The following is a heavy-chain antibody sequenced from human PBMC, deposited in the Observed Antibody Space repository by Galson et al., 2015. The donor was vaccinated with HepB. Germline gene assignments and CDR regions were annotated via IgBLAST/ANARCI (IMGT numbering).Heavy chain of an antibody. CDR3: ARVPDQNGIGYFDF. D-gene: IGHD2-2*03. CDR1: GFSFSSYA. Sequence: SLRLSCAASGFSFSSYAMHWVRQAPGRGLEWVAMISFDGNNEQYAASVKGRFTISRDNFKNTLYLYMTSLRVDDTAVFYRARVPDQNGIGYFDFWGQGTVVSVST. CDR2: ISFDGNNE. J-gene: IGHJ4*02. V-gene: IGHV3-30*03.